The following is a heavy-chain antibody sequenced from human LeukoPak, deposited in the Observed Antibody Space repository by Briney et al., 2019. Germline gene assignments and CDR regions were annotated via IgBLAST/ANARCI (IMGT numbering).Heavy chain of an antibody. CDR2: ISYDGSNK. CDR3: ARVGYDFWSGYPTYYFDY. D-gene: IGHD3-3*01. V-gene: IGHV3-30*04. Sequence: GGSLRLSCAASGFTFSSYAMSWVRQAPGKGLEWVAVISYDGSNKYYADSVKGRFTISRDNSKNTLYLQMNSLRAEDTAVYYCARVGYDFWSGYPTYYFDYWGQGTLVTVSS. CDR1: GFTFSSYA. J-gene: IGHJ4*02.